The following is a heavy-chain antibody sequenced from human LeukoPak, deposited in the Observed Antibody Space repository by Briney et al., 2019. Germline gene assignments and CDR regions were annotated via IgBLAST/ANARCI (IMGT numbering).Heavy chain of an antibody. Sequence: GESLKISCQGSGYSFTKYWIGWVRQMPGKGLEWMGIIYPGDSDATYSPSFQGQVTISADRSITTAYLQWSSLKASDTAVYYCARRNKFSSTWYFDFWGQGTLVTVSS. V-gene: IGHV5-51*01. CDR1: GYSFTKYW. J-gene: IGHJ4*02. D-gene: IGHD6-13*01. CDR3: ARRNKFSSTWYFDF. CDR2: IYPGDSDA.